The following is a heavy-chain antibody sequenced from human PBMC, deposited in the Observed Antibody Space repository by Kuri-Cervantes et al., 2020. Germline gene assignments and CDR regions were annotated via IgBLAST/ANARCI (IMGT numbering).Heavy chain of an antibody. V-gene: IGHV3-48*03. CDR1: GFTFSSYE. Sequence: GGSLRPSCAASGFTFSSYEMNWVRQAPGKGLEWVSYISSSGSTIHYADSVKGRFTISRDNAKNSLYLQMNSLRAEDTAVYYCARRGTVTTFPGDYWGQGTLVTVSS. D-gene: IGHD4-11*01. CDR2: ISSSGSTI. CDR3: ARRGTVTTFPGDY. J-gene: IGHJ4*02.